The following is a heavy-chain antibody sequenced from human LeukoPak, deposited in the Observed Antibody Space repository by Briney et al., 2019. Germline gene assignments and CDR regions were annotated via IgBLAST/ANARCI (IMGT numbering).Heavy chain of an antibody. J-gene: IGHJ5*02. V-gene: IGHV4-34*01. CDR3: ARAVVVSAFWFDP. D-gene: IGHD3-22*01. CDR1: GGSFSGYY. CDR2: INHSGST. Sequence: SETLSLTCAVYGGSFSGYYWSWIRQPPGKGLEWIGEINHSGSTNYNPSLKSRVTISVDTSKNQFSLKLSSVTAADTAVYYCARAVVVSAFWFDPWGQGTLVTVSS.